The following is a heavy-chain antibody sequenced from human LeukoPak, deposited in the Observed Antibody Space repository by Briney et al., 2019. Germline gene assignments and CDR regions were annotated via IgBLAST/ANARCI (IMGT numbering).Heavy chain of an antibody. CDR2: ISSSSSTI. D-gene: IGHD6-19*01. J-gene: IGHJ6*03. CDR3: ARLGTTYSSGWYDYYYMDV. CDR1: GFTFSSYE. Sequence: PGGSLRLSCAASGFTFSSYEMNWVRQAPGKGLEWVSYISSSSSTIYYADSVKGRFTISRDNAKNSLYLQMNSLRAEDTAVYYCARLGTTYSSGWYDYYYMDVWGKGTTVTVSS. V-gene: IGHV3-48*01.